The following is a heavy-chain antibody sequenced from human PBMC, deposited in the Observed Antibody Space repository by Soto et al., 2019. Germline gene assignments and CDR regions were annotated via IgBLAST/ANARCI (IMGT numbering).Heavy chain of an antibody. D-gene: IGHD5-12*01. J-gene: IGHJ4*02. CDR1: GGSFSGYY. Sequence: PSETLSLTCAVYGGSFSGYYWSWIRQPPGKGLEWIGEINHSGSTNYNPSLKSRVTISVDTSKNQFSLKLSSVTAADTAVYYCARGPHIRDGYQLFDHWGQGTLVTVSS. V-gene: IGHV4-34*01. CDR3: ARGPHIRDGYQLFDH. CDR2: INHSGST.